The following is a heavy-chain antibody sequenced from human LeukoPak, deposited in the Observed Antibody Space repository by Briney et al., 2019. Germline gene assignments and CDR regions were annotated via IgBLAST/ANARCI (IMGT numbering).Heavy chain of an antibody. D-gene: IGHD2-15*01. CDR3: AGGSPDASDI. V-gene: IGHV4-34*09. CDR2: INHSGST. CDR1: GGSFSGYY. J-gene: IGHJ3*02. Sequence: SETLSLTCAVYGGSFSGYYWSWIRQPPGKGLEWIGEINHSGSTYYNPSLKSRVTISVDTSKNQFSLKLSSVTAADTAVYYCAGGSPDASDIWGQGTMVTVSS.